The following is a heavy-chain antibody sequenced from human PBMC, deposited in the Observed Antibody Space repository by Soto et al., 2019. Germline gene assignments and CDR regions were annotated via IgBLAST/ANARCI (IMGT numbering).Heavy chain of an antibody. D-gene: IGHD1-1*01. Sequence: QITLKESGPTLVKPTQTLTLTCTFSGFSLSTSRVAVGWIRQPPGKALEWLAHIYWDDDKRYSPSLKSRLTITKDTSKNQVVLTMTNMDPVDTAKYYCAHRRVETPVDYWGQGTLVTVSS. V-gene: IGHV2-5*02. CDR2: IYWDDDK. J-gene: IGHJ4*02. CDR1: GFSLSTSRVA. CDR3: AHRRVETPVDY.